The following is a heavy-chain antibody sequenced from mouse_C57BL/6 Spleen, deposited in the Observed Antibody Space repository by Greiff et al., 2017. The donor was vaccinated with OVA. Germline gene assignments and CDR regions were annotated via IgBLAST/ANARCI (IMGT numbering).Heavy chain of an antibody. J-gene: IGHJ1*03. CDR1: GYAFTNYL. Sequence: VQLQESGAELVRPGTSVKLSCKASGYAFTNYLIEWVKQRPGQGLEWIGVINPGSGGTNYNEKFKGKATLTADKSSSTAYMQLSSLTSEDSAVYFCARGVGPHWYFDVWGTGTTVTVSS. V-gene: IGHV1-54*01. CDR2: INPGSGGT. D-gene: IGHD4-1*01. CDR3: ARGVGPHWYFDV.